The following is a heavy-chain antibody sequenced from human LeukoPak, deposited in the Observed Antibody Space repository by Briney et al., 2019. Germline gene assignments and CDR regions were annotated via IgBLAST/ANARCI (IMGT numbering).Heavy chain of an antibody. J-gene: IGHJ4*02. CDR2: IKQDGSEK. D-gene: IGHD1-26*01. V-gene: IGHV3-7*01. Sequence: GGTLRLSCAASGFTFSTYWMSWVRQAPGKGLEWVANIKQDGSEKHYVESVKGGFTTSRENAKNSLYLQMNSLRAEDTAVYYCASGSYYWNLYYWGQGTLVTVSS. CDR1: GFTFSTYW. CDR3: ASGSYYWNLYY.